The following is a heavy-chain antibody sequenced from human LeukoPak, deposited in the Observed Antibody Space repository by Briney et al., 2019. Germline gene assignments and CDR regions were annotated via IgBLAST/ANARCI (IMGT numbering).Heavy chain of an antibody. J-gene: IGHJ5*02. CDR1: GGSFSGYY. CDR3: AVYSSGLLS. CDR2: INHSGGT. D-gene: IGHD6-19*01. V-gene: IGHV4-34*01. Sequence: SSETLSLTCAVYGGSFSGYYWSWIRQPPGKGLEWIGEINHSGGTNYNPSLKSRVTISVDTSKNQFSLKLSSVTAADTAVYYCAVYSSGLLSWGQGTLVTVSS.